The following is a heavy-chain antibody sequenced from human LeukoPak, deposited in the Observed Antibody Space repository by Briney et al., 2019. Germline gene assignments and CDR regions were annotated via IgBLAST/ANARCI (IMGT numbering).Heavy chain of an antibody. CDR2: ISWNSGSI. Sequence: GRSLRLSCAGSGFTSDDCAMHWVRQAPGKGLEWVSGISWNSGSIGYADSVKGRFTISRDNAKNSLYLQMNSLRAEDTALYYCAKGRGYELPLDNWGQGTLVTVSS. J-gene: IGHJ4*02. V-gene: IGHV3-9*02. D-gene: IGHD2-2*01. CDR3: AKGRGYELPLDN. CDR1: GFTSDDCA.